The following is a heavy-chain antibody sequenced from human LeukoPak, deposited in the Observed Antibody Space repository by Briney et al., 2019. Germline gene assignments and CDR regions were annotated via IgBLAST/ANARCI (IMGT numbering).Heavy chain of an antibody. J-gene: IGHJ5*02. V-gene: IGHV1-46*01. CDR2: INPTGGST. CDR1: GYTFTSYY. Sequence: ASVKVSCKASGYTFTSYYMHWVRHPPGQGLEWMGLINPTGGSTGYAQKFQGRVTMTRDMSTSTDYMELSSLRSEDTAIYYCARDNSVGDNAWWFDPWGQGTLVTVSS. CDR3: ARDNSVGDNAWWFDP. D-gene: IGHD1-26*01.